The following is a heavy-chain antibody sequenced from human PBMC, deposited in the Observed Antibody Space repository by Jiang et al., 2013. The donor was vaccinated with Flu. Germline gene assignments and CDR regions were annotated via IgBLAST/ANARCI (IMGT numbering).Heavy chain of an antibody. CDR3: ARAGFQYNWNFLENWFDP. D-gene: IGHD1-7*01. J-gene: IGHJ5*02. CDR2: IYTSGST. V-gene: IGHV4-4*07. CDR1: GGSISSYY. Sequence: SLTCTVSGGSISSYYWSWIRQPAGKGLEWIGRIYTSGSTNYNPSLKSRVTMSVDTSKNQFSLKLSSVTAADTAVYYCARAGFQYNWNFLENWFDPWGQGTLVTVSS.